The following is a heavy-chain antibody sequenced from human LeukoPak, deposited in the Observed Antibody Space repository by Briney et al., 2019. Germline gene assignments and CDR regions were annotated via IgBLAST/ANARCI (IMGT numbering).Heavy chain of an antibody. CDR2: INPSGGST. V-gene: IGHV1-46*01. J-gene: IGHJ4*02. Sequence: ASVKVSCKASGYTFTSYYMHWVPQAPGQGLEWMGIINPSGGSTSYAQKFQGRVTMTRDTSTSTVYMELSSLRSEDTAVYYCARDGTSYMGSGWYYFDYWGQGTLVTVSS. CDR3: ARDGTSYMGSGWYYFDY. D-gene: IGHD3-22*01. CDR1: GYTFTSYY.